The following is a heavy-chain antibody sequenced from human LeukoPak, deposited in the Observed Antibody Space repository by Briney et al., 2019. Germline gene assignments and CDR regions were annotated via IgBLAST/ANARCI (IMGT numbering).Heavy chain of an antibody. V-gene: IGHV3-48*03. CDR3: AQTGLRYFDWLRY. D-gene: IGHD3-9*01. CDR2: ISSSGSTI. J-gene: IGHJ4*02. CDR1: GFTFSSYE. Sequence: PGGSLRLSCAASGFTFSSYEMNWVRQAPGKGLEWVSYISSSGSTIYYADSVKGRFTISRDNAKNSLYLQMNSLTAEDTAVYYCAQTGLRYFDWLRYWGQGTLVTVSS.